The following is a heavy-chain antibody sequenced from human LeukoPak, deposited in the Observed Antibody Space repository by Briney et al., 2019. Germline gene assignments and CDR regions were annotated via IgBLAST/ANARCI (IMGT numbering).Heavy chain of an antibody. V-gene: IGHV1-69*13. Sequence: GASVKVSCKASGYTFTSYDINWVRQATGQGLEWMGGIIPIFGTANYAQKFQGRVTITADESTSTAYMELSSLRSEDTAVYYCASDRDPSHSSRDFDYWGQGTLVTVSS. CDR2: IIPIFGTA. CDR1: GYTFTSYD. D-gene: IGHD6-13*01. CDR3: ASDRDPSHSSRDFDY. J-gene: IGHJ4*02.